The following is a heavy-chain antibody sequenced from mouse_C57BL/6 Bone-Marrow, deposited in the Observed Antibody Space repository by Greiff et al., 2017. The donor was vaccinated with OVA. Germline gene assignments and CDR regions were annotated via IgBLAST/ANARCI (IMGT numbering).Heavy chain of an antibody. CDR1: GYTFTSYW. Sequence: QVQLKQPGAELVRPGSSVKLSCKASGYTFTSYWMHWVKQRPIQGLEWIGNIDPSDSETHYNQKFKDKATLTVDKSSSTAYMQLSSLTSEDSAVYYCAREVYWYFDVWGTGTTVTVSS. CDR2: IDPSDSET. V-gene: IGHV1-52*01. J-gene: IGHJ1*03. CDR3: AREVYWYFDV.